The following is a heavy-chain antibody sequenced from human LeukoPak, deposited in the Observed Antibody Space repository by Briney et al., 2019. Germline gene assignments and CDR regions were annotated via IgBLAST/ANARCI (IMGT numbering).Heavy chain of an antibody. D-gene: IGHD3-3*01. V-gene: IGHV3-21*01. Sequence: GGSLRLSCAASGFTFSSYSMNWVRQAPGKGLEWVSSISSSSSYIYYADSVKGRFTISRDNAKNSLYLQMNSLRAEDTAVYYCASAPFWSGQNYYFDYWGQGTLVTVSS. CDR1: GFTFSSYS. J-gene: IGHJ4*02. CDR3: ASAPFWSGQNYYFDY. CDR2: ISSSSSYI.